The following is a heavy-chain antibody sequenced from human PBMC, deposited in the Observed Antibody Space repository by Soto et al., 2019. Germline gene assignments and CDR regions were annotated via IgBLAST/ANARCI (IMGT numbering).Heavy chain of an antibody. CDR3: ARWPQLEPRFDY. CDR2: IYYSGST. J-gene: IGHJ4*02. V-gene: IGHV4-31*03. Sequence: SETLSLTCTVSGGSISSGSYYWSWIRQHPGKGLEWIGYIYYSGSTYYNPSLKSRVTISVDTSKNQFSLKLSSVTAADTAVYYCARWPQLEPRFDYWGQGTLVTVSS. D-gene: IGHD1-1*01. CDR1: GGSISSGSYY.